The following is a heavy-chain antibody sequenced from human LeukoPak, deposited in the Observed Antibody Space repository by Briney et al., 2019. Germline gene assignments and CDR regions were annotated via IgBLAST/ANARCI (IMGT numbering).Heavy chain of an antibody. CDR1: NGSINTYY. D-gene: IGHD6-19*01. V-gene: IGHV4-59*08. Sequence: PSETLSLTCSVSNGSINTYYWSWIRQPPGKGLEWIGYIYYSGGTTYDPSLRSRVAISIDTSKNQFSLKVNSVTAADTAVYYCASITVTEIQYFQHWGQGTLVTVSS. J-gene: IGHJ1*01. CDR3: ASITVTEIQYFQH. CDR2: IYYSGGT.